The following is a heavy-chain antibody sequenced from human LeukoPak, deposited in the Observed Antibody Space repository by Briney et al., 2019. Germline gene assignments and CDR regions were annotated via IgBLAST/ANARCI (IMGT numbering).Heavy chain of an antibody. Sequence: GGSLRLSCAASGFKFSDHYIDWVRQAPGKGLEWVGRSRNKASSYTTEYAASVEGRFTISRDVSESSLYLQMNSLRTEDTAVYYCVRIAINAQNGIHVLGQGSTVSVS. CDR1: GFKFSDHY. V-gene: IGHV3-72*01. CDR2: SRNKASSYTT. D-gene: IGHD1-14*01. CDR3: VRIAINAQNGIHV. J-gene: IGHJ6*02.